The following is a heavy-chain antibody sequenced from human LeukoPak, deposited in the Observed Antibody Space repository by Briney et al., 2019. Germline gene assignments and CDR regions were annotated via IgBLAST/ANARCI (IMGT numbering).Heavy chain of an antibody. CDR2: ISYDGSNK. CDR3: AKDQVRGDIVVVPAAPDDY. Sequence: GGSLRLSCAASGFTFSSYGMHWVRQAPGKGLEWVAVISYDGSNKYYADSVKGRFTLSRDNSKNTLYLQMSSLRAEDTAVYYCAKDQVRGDIVVVPAAPDDYWGQGTLVTVSS. J-gene: IGHJ4*02. CDR1: GFTFSSYG. V-gene: IGHV3-30*18. D-gene: IGHD2-15*01.